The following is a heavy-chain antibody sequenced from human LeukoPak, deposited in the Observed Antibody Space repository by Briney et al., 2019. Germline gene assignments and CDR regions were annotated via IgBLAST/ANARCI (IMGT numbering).Heavy chain of an antibody. CDR1: GGSFSGYY. V-gene: IGHV4-34*01. CDR3: ARVRLVRRNWFDP. Sequence: SETLSLTCAVSGGSFSGYYWSWIRQPPGKGLEWIGEINHSGSTNYNPSLKSRVTISVDTSKNQFSLKLSSVTAADTAVYYCARVRLVRRNWFDPWGQGTLVTVSS. J-gene: IGHJ5*02. D-gene: IGHD6-19*01. CDR2: INHSGST.